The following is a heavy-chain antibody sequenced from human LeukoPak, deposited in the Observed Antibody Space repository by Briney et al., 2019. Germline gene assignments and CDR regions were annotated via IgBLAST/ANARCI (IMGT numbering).Heavy chain of an antibody. Sequence: ASVKVSCKASGYTFTSYAMHWVRQAPGQRLEWMGWINAGNGNTKYSQKFQGRVTITRDTSASTAYMELSSLRSEDTAVYYCARDPITMVRGVPIDYGGQGTLVTVSS. CDR2: INAGNGNT. D-gene: IGHD3-10*01. V-gene: IGHV1-3*01. CDR3: ARDPITMVRGVPIDY. CDR1: GYTFTSYA. J-gene: IGHJ4*02.